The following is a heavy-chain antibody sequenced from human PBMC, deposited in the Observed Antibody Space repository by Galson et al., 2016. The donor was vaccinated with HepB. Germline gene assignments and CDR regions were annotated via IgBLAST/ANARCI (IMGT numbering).Heavy chain of an antibody. J-gene: IGHJ3*02. D-gene: IGHD6-19*01. Sequence: SLRLSCAGSGFTFSSYAMNWVRQAPGKGLEWVSSIRDGDGRTRYADSVKGRFTISRENSKNTLSLQMNSLRAEDTAIYYWAKISLGGYSSGWGGSFDIWGQGTKVTVSS. CDR1: GFTFSSYA. CDR2: IRDGDGRT. CDR3: AKISLGGYSSGWGGSFDI. V-gene: IGHV3-23*01.